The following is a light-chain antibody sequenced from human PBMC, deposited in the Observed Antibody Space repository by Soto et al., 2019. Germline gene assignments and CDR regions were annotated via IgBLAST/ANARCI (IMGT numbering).Light chain of an antibody. V-gene: IGKV1-5*03. CDR3: QQYNSYLLT. CDR2: KAS. J-gene: IGKJ4*01. CDR1: QSISSW. Sequence: DIQMTQSPSTRSASVGNRVTITCRACQSISSWLAWYQQKPGKAPKLLIYKASSLESGVPSRFSGSGSGTEFTLTISSLQPDDFATYYCQQYNSYLLTFGGGTKVDIK.